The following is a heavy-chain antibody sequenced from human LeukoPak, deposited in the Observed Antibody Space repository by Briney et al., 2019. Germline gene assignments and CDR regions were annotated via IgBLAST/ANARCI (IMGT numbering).Heavy chain of an antibody. V-gene: IGHV1-8*01. CDR2: MNPNSGNT. Sequence: ASVKVSCKASGYTFTSYDINWVRQATGQGLEWMGWMNPNSGNTGYAQKFQGRVTITADKSTSTAYMELSSLRSEDTAVYYCAREPSGIAAAGTRWFDPWGQGTLVTVSS. J-gene: IGHJ5*02. CDR1: GYTFTSYD. D-gene: IGHD6-13*01. CDR3: AREPSGIAAAGTRWFDP.